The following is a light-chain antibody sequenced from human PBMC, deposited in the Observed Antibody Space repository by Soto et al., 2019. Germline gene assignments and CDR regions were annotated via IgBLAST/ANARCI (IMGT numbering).Light chain of an antibody. CDR2: GAS. V-gene: IGKV3-15*01. Sequence: EIVMTQSPATLSVSPGGGATLSCRASQSVSRNLAWYQQKPGQSPRLLIYGASTRATGVPARFGGSGSGTVFTLTISSLQSEDSALYYCQQYNDWPGGTFGQGTKLDIK. CDR3: QQYNDWPGGT. J-gene: IGKJ2*01. CDR1: QSVSRN.